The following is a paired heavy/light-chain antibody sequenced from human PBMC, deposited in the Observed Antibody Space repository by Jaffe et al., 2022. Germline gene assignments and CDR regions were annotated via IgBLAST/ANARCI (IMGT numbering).Heavy chain of an antibody. Sequence: EVQLVESGGGLVQPGRSLRLSCTASGFTFGDYAMSWFRQAPGKGLEWVGFIRSKAYGGTTEYAASVKGRFTISRDDSKSIAYLQMNSLKTEDTAVYYCTRDDRYCSGGSCYSIDPFDIWGQGTMVTVSS. CDR2: IRSKAYGGTT. V-gene: IGHV3-49*03. CDR3: TRDDRYCSGGSCYSIDPFDI. J-gene: IGHJ3*02. CDR1: GFTFGDYA. D-gene: IGHD2-15*01.
Light chain of an antibody. V-gene: IGKV3-11*01. CDR1: QSVSSY. CDR2: DAS. J-gene: IGKJ5*01. CDR3: QQRSNWPIT. Sequence: EIVLTQSPATLSLSPGERATLSCRASQSVSSYLAWYQQKPGQAPRLLIYDASNRATGIPARFSGSGSGTDFTLTISSLEPEDFAVYYCQQRSNWPITFGQGTRLEIK.